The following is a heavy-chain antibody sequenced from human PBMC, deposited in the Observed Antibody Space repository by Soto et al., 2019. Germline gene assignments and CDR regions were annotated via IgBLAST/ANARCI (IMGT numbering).Heavy chain of an antibody. CDR2: IWYDGSDK. V-gene: IGHV3-33*01. J-gene: IGHJ4*02. Sequence: XGSLRLSFEAAGFTFSGFGMHWVRQAPGKGLEWVAIIWYDGSDKYYADSVKGRFTISRDNSKNTLYLQMNSLRAEDTAVYHCAFGNLSYYFDYWGQGTPVTAPQ. CDR1: GFTFSGFG. CDR3: AFGNLSYYFDY. D-gene: IGHD3-16*01.